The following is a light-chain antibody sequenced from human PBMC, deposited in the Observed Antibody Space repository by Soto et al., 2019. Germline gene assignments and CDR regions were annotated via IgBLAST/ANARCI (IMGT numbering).Light chain of an antibody. V-gene: IGKV4-1*01. Sequence: DIVMTQSPDSLAVSLGERATINCKSSQSVLHSSHNENYLVSYQQKPGQPPKLLIYWASTRESGVPDRFSGSGSATDCSVTVSSLQAEDVAVYYGQEYYSTPYTFGQGAKLEIK. CDR1: QSVLHSSHNENY. CDR3: QEYYSTPYT. CDR2: WAS. J-gene: IGKJ2*01.